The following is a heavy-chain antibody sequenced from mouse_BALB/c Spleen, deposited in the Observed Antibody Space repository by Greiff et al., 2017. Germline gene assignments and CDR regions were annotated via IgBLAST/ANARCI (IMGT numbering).Heavy chain of an antibody. D-gene: IGHD1-1*01. CDR1: GYAFSSYW. Sequence: QVQLQQSGPELVKPGASVKISCKASGYAFSSYWIEWVKQRPGHGLEWIGEILPGSGSTNYNEKFKGKATFTADTSSNTAYMQLSSLTSEDSAVYYCARPDYYGSSYGAMDYWGQGTSVTVSS. J-gene: IGHJ4*01. CDR3: ARPDYYGSSYGAMDY. CDR2: ILPGSGST. V-gene: IGHV1-9*01.